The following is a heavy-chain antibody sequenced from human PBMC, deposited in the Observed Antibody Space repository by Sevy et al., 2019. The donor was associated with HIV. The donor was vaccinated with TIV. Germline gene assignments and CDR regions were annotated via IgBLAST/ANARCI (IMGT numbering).Heavy chain of an antibody. CDR1: GFTFSAYW. V-gene: IGHV3-7*01. J-gene: IGHJ4*02. D-gene: IGHD2-15*01. Sequence: GGSLRLSCTASGFTFSAYWMTWDRQAPGKGLEWVASIREDGSDKKDVDSVRGRLTISRDNAKNSLYLQMNSLRAEDTALYYCARLSCGGGSCYSAFDYWGQRTLVTVSS. CDR3: ARLSCGGGSCYSAFDY. CDR2: IREDGSDK.